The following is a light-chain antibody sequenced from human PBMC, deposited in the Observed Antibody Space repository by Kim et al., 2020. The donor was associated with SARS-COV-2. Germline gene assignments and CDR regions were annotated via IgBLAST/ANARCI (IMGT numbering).Light chain of an antibody. CDR2: AKN. CDR3: NSRDSSGKHVV. J-gene: IGLJ2*01. V-gene: IGLV3-19*01. Sequence: ALGQTVRITCQGDSLRSYYATWYQQKPGQAPVLVIYAKNNRPSGIPDRFSGSSSGNTASLTITGAQAEDEADYYCNSRDSSGKHVVFGGGTQLTVL. CDR1: SLRSYY.